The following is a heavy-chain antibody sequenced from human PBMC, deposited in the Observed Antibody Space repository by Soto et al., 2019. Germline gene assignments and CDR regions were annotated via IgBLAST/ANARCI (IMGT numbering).Heavy chain of an antibody. D-gene: IGHD6-6*01. J-gene: IGHJ5*01. V-gene: IGHV3-66*01. CDR2: IYSGGST. CDR1: GFTVSSNY. CDR3: AREYSSSSGWFDS. Sequence: GGSLRLSCAASGFTVSSNYMSWVRQAPGKGLEWVSVIYSGGSTYYADSVKGRFTISRDNSKNTLYLQMNSLRAEDTAVYYCAREYSSSSGWFDSWGQGTLVTVSS.